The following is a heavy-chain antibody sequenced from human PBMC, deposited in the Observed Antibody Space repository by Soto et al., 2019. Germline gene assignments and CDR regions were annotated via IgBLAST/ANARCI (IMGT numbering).Heavy chain of an antibody. CDR3: AREDTMVRGAAVGMDV. D-gene: IGHD3-10*01. Sequence: QVQLVESGGGVVQPGRSLRLSCAASGFTFSSYGMHWVRQAPGKGLEWVAVIWYDGSNKYYADSVKGRFTISRDNSMNTLYLQMNSLRAEDTAVYYCAREDTMVRGAAVGMDVWGQGTTVTVSS. J-gene: IGHJ6*02. V-gene: IGHV3-33*01. CDR1: GFTFSSYG. CDR2: IWYDGSNK.